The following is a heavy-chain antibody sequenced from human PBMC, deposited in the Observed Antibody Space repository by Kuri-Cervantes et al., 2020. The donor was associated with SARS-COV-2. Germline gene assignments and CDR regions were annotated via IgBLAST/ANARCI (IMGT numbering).Heavy chain of an antibody. Sequence: GESLKISCAASGFTFSSYSMNWVRQAPGKGLEWVSYISSSSTIYYADSVKGRFTISRDNAKNSLYLQMNSLRAEDTAVYYCARGYCSSTSCYTDYYYGMDVWGQGTTVTVSS. CDR1: GFTFSSYS. J-gene: IGHJ6*02. CDR3: ARGYCSSTSCYTDYYYGMDV. CDR2: ISSSSTI. D-gene: IGHD2-2*02. V-gene: IGHV3-48*01.